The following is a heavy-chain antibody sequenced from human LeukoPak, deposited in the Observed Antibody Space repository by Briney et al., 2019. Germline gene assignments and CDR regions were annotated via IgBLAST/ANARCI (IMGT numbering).Heavy chain of an antibody. CDR3: ARRYCSSTSCHWQRYWYFDL. J-gene: IGHJ2*01. Sequence: ASVKVSCKASGYTFTSYGISWVRQAPGQGLEWMGWISAYNGNTNYAQKLQGRVTMTTDTSTSTAYIELRSLRSDDTAVYYCARRYCSSTSCHWQRYWYFDLWGRGTLVTVSS. D-gene: IGHD2-2*01. CDR1: GYTFTSYG. V-gene: IGHV1-18*01. CDR2: ISAYNGNT.